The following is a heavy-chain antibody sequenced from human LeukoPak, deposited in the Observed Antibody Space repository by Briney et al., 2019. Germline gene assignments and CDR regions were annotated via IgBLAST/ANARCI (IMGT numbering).Heavy chain of an antibody. CDR1: GFSFIKYG. Sequence: PGGSLRLSCDASGFSFIKYGVHWVRQAPGKGLECMAYIRYDGINKYYADSMRGRITISRDNSKNTLYLQMNSLRPEDTAVYYCASNEGYWGQGTLVTVSS. D-gene: IGHD2-8*01. CDR2: IRYDGINK. J-gene: IGHJ4*02. V-gene: IGHV3-30*02. CDR3: ASNEGY.